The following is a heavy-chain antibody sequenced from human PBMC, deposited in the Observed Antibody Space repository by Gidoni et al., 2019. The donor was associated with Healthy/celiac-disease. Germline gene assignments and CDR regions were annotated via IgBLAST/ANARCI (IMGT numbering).Heavy chain of an antibody. Sequence: QVQLVQSGAEAKKPGSSATLSCKASGGTFSCYAISWVRQAPGQGLEWMGGIMPSFGTANYAQKFQGRVTITADEATSTAYMELSSLRSEDTAVYYGARGAVAGTYYYYYGMDVWGQGTTVTVSS. V-gene: IGHV1-69*01. CDR2: IMPSFGTA. D-gene: IGHD6-19*01. CDR3: ARGAVAGTYYYYYGMDV. J-gene: IGHJ6*02. CDR1: GGTFSCYA.